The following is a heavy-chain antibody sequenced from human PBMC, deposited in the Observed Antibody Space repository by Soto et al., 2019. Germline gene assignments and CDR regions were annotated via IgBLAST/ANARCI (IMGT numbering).Heavy chain of an antibody. V-gene: IGHV3-30*18. J-gene: IGHJ4*02. CDR3: AKPITGPPSDDSRGREALIDH. CDR1: GFTFSVFG. Sequence: QVHLVESGGGVVQPGGSLRLSCAASGFTFSVFGMHWVRQAPGKGPEWVAVISHDGNSKNYADSVKGRFSISRDNARNTVSLLMDSLRPEHTGLYYCAKPITGPPSDDSRGREALIDHWGQGTLVTVS. CDR2: ISHDGNSK. D-gene: IGHD6-19*01.